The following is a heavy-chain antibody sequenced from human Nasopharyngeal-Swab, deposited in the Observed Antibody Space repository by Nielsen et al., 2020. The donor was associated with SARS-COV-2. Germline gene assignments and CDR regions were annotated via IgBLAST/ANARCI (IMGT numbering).Heavy chain of an antibody. CDR2: MNPNSGNT. D-gene: IGHD1-1*01. V-gene: IGHV1-8*01. CDR1: GYTFTSYD. Sequence: ASVNVSCKASGYTFTSYDINWVRQATGQGLEWMGWMNPNSGNTGYAQKFQGRVTMTRNTSISTAYMELSSLRSEDTAVYYCAKAGRLEITGWFDPWGQGTLVTVSS. CDR3: AKAGRLEITGWFDP. J-gene: IGHJ5*02.